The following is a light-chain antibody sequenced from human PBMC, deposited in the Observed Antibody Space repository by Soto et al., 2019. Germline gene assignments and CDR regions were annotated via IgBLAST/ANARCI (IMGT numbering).Light chain of an antibody. CDR3: QTYNTYSWT. Sequence: DIQMTQSPSTLSASVGDRVTITCRASDSIGTWLAWYQQKPGKAPKLLIYKASSLESGVPSRFSGTGSGTEFTLIINSLQPDDFASYYCQTYNTYSWTFGQGTKVDMK. J-gene: IGKJ1*01. CDR2: KAS. V-gene: IGKV1-5*03. CDR1: DSIGTW.